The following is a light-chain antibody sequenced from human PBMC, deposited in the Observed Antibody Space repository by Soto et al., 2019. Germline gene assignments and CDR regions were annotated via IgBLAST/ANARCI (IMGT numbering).Light chain of an antibody. V-gene: IGKV3-20*01. CDR1: QSVSSTY. Sequence: EIVLTQSPGTLSLSPGEGATLSCRASQSVSSTYLAWYQQKPGQAPRLLIYGASSRASGIPDRFSGSGSGTDFTLTINRLEPEDFAEYYCQQYSGPGMYTFGQGTKLEMK. CDR2: GAS. CDR3: QQYSGPGMYT. J-gene: IGKJ2*01.